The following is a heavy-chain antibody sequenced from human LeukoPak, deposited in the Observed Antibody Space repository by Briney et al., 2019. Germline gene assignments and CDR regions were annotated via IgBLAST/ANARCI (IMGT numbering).Heavy chain of an antibody. CDR2: ISGSGFST. CDR3: ARPNDYGDYRYLDL. Sequence: GSLRLSCEASGFTFNNYAMNWVRQAPGGGLEWVSAISGSGFSTYYADSVKGRFTISRDNTNNTVYLHMNSLRAEDTAVYYCARPNDYGDYRYLDLWGRGTLVTVSS. J-gene: IGHJ2*01. CDR1: GFTFNNYA. D-gene: IGHD4-17*01. V-gene: IGHV3-23*01.